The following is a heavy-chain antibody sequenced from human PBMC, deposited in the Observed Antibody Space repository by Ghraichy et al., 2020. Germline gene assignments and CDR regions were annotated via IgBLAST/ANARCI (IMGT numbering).Heavy chain of an antibody. D-gene: IGHD3-22*01. Sequence: SETLSLTCAVSGGSISSSNGWSWVRQPPGKGLEWIVEIYHSGSTNYNPSLKSRVTISVDKSKNQFSLKLSSVTAADTAVYYCARDYYESSGFGIVNWGQGTMVTVSS. CDR1: GGSISSSNG. CDR2: IYHSGST. J-gene: IGHJ4*02. CDR3: ARDYYESSGFGIVN. V-gene: IGHV4-4*02.